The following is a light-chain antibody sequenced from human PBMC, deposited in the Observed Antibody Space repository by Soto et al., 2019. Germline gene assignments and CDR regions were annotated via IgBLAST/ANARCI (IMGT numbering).Light chain of an antibody. CDR2: DAS. J-gene: IGKJ1*01. CDR1: RILGRW. Sequence: DIQMPQSPSTLSASLGDRATITCRAGRILGRWLAWYKQKPGKAPKLLIYDASSLESGVPSRFSGSGSGTEFTLTISSLQPGDFATYYCQQYNSFPWTFGQGTKVEIK. CDR3: QQYNSFPWT. V-gene: IGKV1-5*01.